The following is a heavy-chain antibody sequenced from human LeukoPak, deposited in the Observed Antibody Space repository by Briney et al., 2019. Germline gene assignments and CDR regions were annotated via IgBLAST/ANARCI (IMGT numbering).Heavy chain of an antibody. CDR1: GFTFSSYE. Sequence: GGSLRLSCAASGFTFSSYEMNWVRQAPGKGLEWVSYISSSGSTIYYADSVKGRFTISRDNAKNLLYLQMNSLRAEDTAVYYCARFTYYDSSGYYTYYFDYWGQGTLVSVSS. CDR2: ISSSGSTI. D-gene: IGHD3-22*01. J-gene: IGHJ4*02. CDR3: ARFTYYDSSGYYTYYFDY. V-gene: IGHV3-48*03.